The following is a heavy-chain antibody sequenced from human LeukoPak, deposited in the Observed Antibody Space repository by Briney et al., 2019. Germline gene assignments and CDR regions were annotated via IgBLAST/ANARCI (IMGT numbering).Heavy chain of an antibody. D-gene: IGHD3-22*01. CDR2: ISAYNGNT. Sequence: ASVKVSCKASGYTFTSYGISWVRQAPGQGLEWMGWISAYNGNTNYAQKLQGRVTMTTGTSTSTAYMELRSLRSDDTAVYYCARELSYYYDSSGYQDAFDIWGQGTMVTVSS. J-gene: IGHJ3*02. V-gene: IGHV1-18*01. CDR1: GYTFTSYG. CDR3: ARELSYYYDSSGYQDAFDI.